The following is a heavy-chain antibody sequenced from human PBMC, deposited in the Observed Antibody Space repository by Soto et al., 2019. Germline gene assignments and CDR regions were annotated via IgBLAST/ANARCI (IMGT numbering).Heavy chain of an antibody. CDR1: GFSLSSTRMA. Sequence: QITLKESGPTLVKHTQTLTLTCTFSGFSLSSTRMAVGWIRQPPGKALEWLALIYWDDDKRYSPFLKSRLTTSKDTSKIQAVLTISNMVPVDTARYYCALFVVAGLGYYFDYWGQATLVTVSS. D-gene: IGHD6-19*01. J-gene: IGHJ4*02. V-gene: IGHV2-5*02. CDR2: IYWDDDK. CDR3: ALFVVAGLGYYFDY.